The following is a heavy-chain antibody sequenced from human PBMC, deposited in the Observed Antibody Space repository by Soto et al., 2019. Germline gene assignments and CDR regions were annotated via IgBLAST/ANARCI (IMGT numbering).Heavy chain of an antibody. V-gene: IGHV1-69*12. Sequence: QVQLVQSGAEVKKPGSSVKVSCKASGGTFSSYAISWVRQAPGQGLEWMGGIIPIFGTANYAQKFQGRVTITADEPTSTADMKLSSLRSEDTAVYYCASGVAATIDYYYGMDVWGQGTTVTVSS. CDR2: IIPIFGTA. CDR3: ASGVAATIDYYYGMDV. J-gene: IGHJ6*02. CDR1: GGTFSSYA. D-gene: IGHD2-15*01.